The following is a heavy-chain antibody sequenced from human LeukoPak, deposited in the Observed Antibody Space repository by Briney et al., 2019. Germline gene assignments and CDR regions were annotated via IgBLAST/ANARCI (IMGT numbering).Heavy chain of an antibody. CDR2: ISGSGGST. CDR1: GFTFSSYA. CDR3: AKGRFDMYYYGSGSYYEKGQFDY. J-gene: IGHJ4*02. V-gene: IGHV3-23*01. D-gene: IGHD3-10*01. Sequence: GGSLRLSCAASGFTFSSYAMSWVRQAPGKGLEWVSAISGSGGSTYYADSVKGRFTISRDNSKNKLYLQMNSLRAEDTAVYYCAKGRFDMYYYGSGSYYEKGQFDYWGQGTLVIVSS.